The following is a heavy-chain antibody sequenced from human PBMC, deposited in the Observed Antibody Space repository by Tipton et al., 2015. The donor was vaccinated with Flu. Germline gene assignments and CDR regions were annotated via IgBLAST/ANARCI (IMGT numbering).Heavy chain of an antibody. Sequence: LRLSCTASGGSIRSSSYYWGWIRQPPGKGLEWIGSVYYSGSTYYNPSLKSRVTISLYTSKNHFSLKLTSVTAADTAVYYCTSHGLAVAGPSPFDYWGQGTLVTVSS. CDR3: TSHGLAVAGPSPFDY. D-gene: IGHD6-19*01. CDR2: VYYSGST. V-gene: IGHV4-39*02. J-gene: IGHJ4*02. CDR1: GGSIRSSSYY.